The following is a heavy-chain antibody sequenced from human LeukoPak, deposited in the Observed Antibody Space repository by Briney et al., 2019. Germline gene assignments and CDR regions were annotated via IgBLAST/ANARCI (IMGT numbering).Heavy chain of an antibody. D-gene: IGHD5-24*01. V-gene: IGHV3-15*01. CDR2: IKSKTDGGTT. CDR1: GFTFSNAW. CDR3: ARVGYRWLQYFDY. Sequence: GGSLRLSCAASGFTFSNAWMSWVRQAPGKGLEWVGRIKSKTDGGTTDYAAPVKGRFTISRDDSKNTLYLQMNSLKTEDTAVYYCARVGYRWLQYFDYWGQGTLVTVSS. J-gene: IGHJ4*02.